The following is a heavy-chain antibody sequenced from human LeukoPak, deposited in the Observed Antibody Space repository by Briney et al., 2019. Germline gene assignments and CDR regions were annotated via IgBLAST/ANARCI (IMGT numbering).Heavy chain of an antibody. CDR1: GFTFSSYA. V-gene: IGHV3-23*01. J-gene: IGHJ6*02. D-gene: IGHD3-10*01. CDR2: ISGSGGST. Sequence: GGSLRLSCAASGFTFSSYAMSWVRQAPGKGLEWVSAISGSGGSTYYADSVKGRFTISRDNSKNTLYLQMNSLRAEDTAVYYCARDPELMVRGDVWGQGTTVTVSS. CDR3: ARDPELMVRGDV.